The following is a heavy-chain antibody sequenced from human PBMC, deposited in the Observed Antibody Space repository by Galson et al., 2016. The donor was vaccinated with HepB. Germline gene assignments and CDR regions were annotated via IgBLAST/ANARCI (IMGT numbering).Heavy chain of an antibody. CDR1: GGSIGTYY. J-gene: IGHJ5*02. Sequence: SETLSLTCSVSGGSIGTYYWSWIRQPPGKGLEWIGYIYYSGNTKYNPSLKSRVTISVDPSKNQLSLKLSSVTAADTAMYYCARERGGDSGYDHNWFDPWGHGTQVTVSS. V-gene: IGHV4-59*01. CDR2: IYYSGNT. CDR3: ARERGGDSGYDHNWFDP. D-gene: IGHD5-12*01.